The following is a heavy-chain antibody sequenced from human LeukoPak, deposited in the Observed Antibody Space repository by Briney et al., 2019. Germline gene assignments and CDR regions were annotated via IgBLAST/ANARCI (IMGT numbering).Heavy chain of an antibody. D-gene: IGHD3-22*01. CDR3: ARARNYYDSSGFYYEGDAFDI. CDR1: GGSISSYH. Sequence: SETLSLTCTVSGGSISSYHWGWIRQPPGKGLECIGYIYSSGSTNYNPSLKSRVTISVDTSKNQFSLKLSSVTAADTAVYYCARARNYYDSSGFYYEGDAFDIWGQGTMVTVSS. V-gene: IGHV4-59*01. J-gene: IGHJ3*02. CDR2: IYSSGST.